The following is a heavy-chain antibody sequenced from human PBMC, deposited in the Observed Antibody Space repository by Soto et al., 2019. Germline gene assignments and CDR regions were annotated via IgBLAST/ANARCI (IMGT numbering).Heavy chain of an antibody. CDR2: IIPIFGTA. V-gene: IGHV1-69*05. J-gene: IGHJ6*02. CDR3: AHPKRNYYYYYGMDV. CDR1: GGTFSSYA. Sequence: QVQLVQSGAEVKKPGSSVKVSCKASGGTFSSYAISWVRQAPGQGLEWMGGIIPIFGTANYAQKFQGRVTXTXXXSXRTAYMELSSLRSEDTAVYYCAHPKRNYYYYYGMDVWGQGTTVTVSS.